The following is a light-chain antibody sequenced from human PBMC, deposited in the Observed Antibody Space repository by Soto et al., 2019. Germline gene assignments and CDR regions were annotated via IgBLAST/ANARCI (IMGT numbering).Light chain of an antibody. V-gene: IGKV3-20*01. Sequence: ETVLTQSPGTLSLSPGERATRSCRASQSVWIRCLAWYQQKPGQAPRLLIFGASSRATGIPDRFSGSGSGTDFTLTISRLEPEDFAVYYCQHYGTSPWTFGQGTKVEIK. CDR2: GAS. J-gene: IGKJ1*01. CDR3: QHYGTSPWT. CDR1: QSVWIRC.